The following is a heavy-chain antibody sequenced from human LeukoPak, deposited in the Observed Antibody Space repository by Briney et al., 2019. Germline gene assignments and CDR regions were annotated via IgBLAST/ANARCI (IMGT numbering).Heavy chain of an antibody. CDR3: TRLQGSSGGFRMDV. CDR1: GFTFSGSA. Sequence: PGGSLKLSCAASGFTFSGSAMHWVRQASGEGLEWVGRIRSKANSYATAYAASVKGRFTISRDDSKNTAYLQMNSLKTEDTAVYYCTRLQGSSGGFRMDVWGKGTTVTVSS. D-gene: IGHD2-15*01. CDR2: IRSKANSYAT. J-gene: IGHJ6*04. V-gene: IGHV3-73*01.